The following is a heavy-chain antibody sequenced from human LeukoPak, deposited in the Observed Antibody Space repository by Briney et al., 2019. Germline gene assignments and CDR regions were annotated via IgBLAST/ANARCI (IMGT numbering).Heavy chain of an antibody. CDR2: INHNGNVN. Sequence: GGSLRLSCAASGFTFSSYWMNWARQAPGKELEWVASINHNGNVNYYVDSVKGRFTISRDNAKNSLYLQMSNLRAEDTAVYFCARGGGLDVWGQGATVTVSS. CDR1: GFTFSSYW. J-gene: IGHJ6*02. D-gene: IGHD3-16*01. V-gene: IGHV3-7*03. CDR3: ARGGGLDV.